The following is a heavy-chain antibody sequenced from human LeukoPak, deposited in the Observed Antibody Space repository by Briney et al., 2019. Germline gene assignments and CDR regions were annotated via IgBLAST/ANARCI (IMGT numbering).Heavy chain of an antibody. Sequence: GGSLRLSCAASGFTFSSYVMSWVRQAPGKGLEWVSAISGSGSSTYSADSVKGRFTISRDNAKNSVYLQMNSLRAEDTAVYYCKRELSRGNWGQGTLVTVSS. CDR1: GFTFSSYV. CDR3: KRELSRGN. D-gene: IGHD1-26*01. CDR2: ISGSGSST. J-gene: IGHJ4*02. V-gene: IGHV3-23*01.